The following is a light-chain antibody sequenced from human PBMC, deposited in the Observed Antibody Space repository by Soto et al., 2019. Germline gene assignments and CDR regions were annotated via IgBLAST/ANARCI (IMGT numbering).Light chain of an antibody. CDR1: QSLLHSDGKTF. CDR3: LQTIHLPWK. Sequence: DTVLTQTPLALSVPPADTACISLNAVQSLLHSDGKTFFYWYLQRPGQPPQLLIYEVSNRFSGVPDRFSGSGSGTDFTLKISRVEAEDVGVYYCLQTIHLPWKFGQGT. CDR2: EVS. V-gene: IGKV2D-29*01. J-gene: IGKJ1*01.